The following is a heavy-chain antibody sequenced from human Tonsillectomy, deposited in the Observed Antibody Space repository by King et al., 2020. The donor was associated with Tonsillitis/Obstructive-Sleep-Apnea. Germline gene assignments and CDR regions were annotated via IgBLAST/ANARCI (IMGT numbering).Heavy chain of an antibody. J-gene: IGHJ4*02. Sequence: QLMQSGGGLEQPGGSLRLSCAASGFTFSTYSMNWVRQAPGKGLEWVSFISGSGNTIYYADSVKGRFTITRDNANNSLFLQMNSLRVEDTALYYCTRDKRQRWALDFWGQGTLVTVSS. CDR1: GFTFSTYS. V-gene: IGHV3-48*01. CDR2: ISGSGNTI. D-gene: IGHD1-1*01. CDR3: TRDKRQRWALDF.